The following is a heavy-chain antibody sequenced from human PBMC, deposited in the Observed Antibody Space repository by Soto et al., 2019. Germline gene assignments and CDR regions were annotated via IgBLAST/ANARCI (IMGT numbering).Heavy chain of an antibody. J-gene: IGHJ3*02. V-gene: IGHV3-74*01. Sequence: EVQLVESGGGLVQPGGSLRLSCAASGFTFSSYWMHWVRQAPGKGLVWVSRINSDGSGTSYADSVKGRFTISRDNAKNTLYQQMNSLRAEDTAVYYCARPAMVRVGAFDIWGQGTMVTVSS. CDR2: INSDGSGT. CDR1: GFTFSSYW. CDR3: ARPAMVRVGAFDI. D-gene: IGHD5-18*01.